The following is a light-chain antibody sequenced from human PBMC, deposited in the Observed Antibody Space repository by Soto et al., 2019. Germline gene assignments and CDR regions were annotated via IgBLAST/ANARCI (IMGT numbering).Light chain of an antibody. Sequence: DIQMTQSPSSLSASVGDRVTIPCRASQSISGYLNWYQQKPGKAPTLLIYETSSLQSGVPSRFSGSGSGTDFTLTISSLQPEDFATYYCQQSYTTPTFGQGTRLEIK. CDR1: QSISGY. CDR2: ETS. J-gene: IGKJ5*01. CDR3: QQSYTTPT. V-gene: IGKV1-39*01.